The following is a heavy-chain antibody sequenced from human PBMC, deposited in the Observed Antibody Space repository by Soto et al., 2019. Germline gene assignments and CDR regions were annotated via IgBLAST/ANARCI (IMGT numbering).Heavy chain of an antibody. CDR1: GGSITSSNW. J-gene: IGHJ4*02. CDR2: ISHSGTF. CDR3: ARDYDGFDY. D-gene: IGHD3-22*01. Sequence: QMHLQQSGTGLVKPSGTMSLTCDVSGGSITSSNWWSWVRQSPGTGLEWIGKISHSGTFNYNAGLRSRANISVDRPRNKLSLTLISVTAADTAVYYCARDYDGFDYWGQGTPVTVSS. V-gene: IGHV4-4*02.